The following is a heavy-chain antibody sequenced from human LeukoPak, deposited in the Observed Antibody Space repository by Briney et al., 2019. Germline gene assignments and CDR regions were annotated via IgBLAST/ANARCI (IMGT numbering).Heavy chain of an antibody. CDR1: GYTFTSYY. CDR3: ARIPHYYGSSGYYLDY. J-gene: IGHJ4*02. V-gene: IGHV1-46*01. CDR2: INPSGGST. Sequence: ASVTVSCTASGYTFTSYYMHWVRQAPGQGLEWMGIINPSGGSTSYAQKFQGRVTMTRDTSTSTVYMELSSLRSEDTAVYYCARIPHYYGSSGYYLDYWGQGTLVTVSS. D-gene: IGHD3-22*01.